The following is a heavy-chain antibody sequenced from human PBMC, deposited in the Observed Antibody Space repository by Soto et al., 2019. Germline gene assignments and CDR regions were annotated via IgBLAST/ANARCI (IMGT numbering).Heavy chain of an antibody. V-gene: IGHV3-21*01. Sequence: PGGSLRLSCAASGFTFSNYAMNWVRQAPGKGLEWVSSISSSSTYIYYADSVKGRFTISRDNAENSLYLQMNSLRADDTAVYYCARFEYSSEYFDSWGQGALVTVSS. CDR2: ISSSSTYI. D-gene: IGHD6-6*01. J-gene: IGHJ4*02. CDR3: ARFEYSSEYFDS. CDR1: GFTFSNYA.